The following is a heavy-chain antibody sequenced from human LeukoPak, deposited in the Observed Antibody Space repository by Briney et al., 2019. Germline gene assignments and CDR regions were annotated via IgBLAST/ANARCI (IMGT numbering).Heavy chain of an antibody. CDR3: ATPALGDPDY. V-gene: IGHV3-30*02. D-gene: IGHD3-16*01. CDR2: IRYDGSNK. Sequence: PGGSLRLSCAASGFTFSSYGMHWVRQAPGKGLEWVAFIRYDGSNKYYADSVKGRFTTSRDNSKNTLYLQMNSLRAEDTAVYYCATPALGDPDYWGQGTLVTVSS. CDR1: GFTFSSYG. J-gene: IGHJ4*02.